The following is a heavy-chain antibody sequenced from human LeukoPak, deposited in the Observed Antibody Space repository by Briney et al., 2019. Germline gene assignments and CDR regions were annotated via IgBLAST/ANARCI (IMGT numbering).Heavy chain of an antibody. Sequence: PSETLSLTCTVSAGSISSYYWSWIRRPPGKGREWLGYIYYRGGTNYNPSLKSRVTISVDTSKNQFSLKLSSVAAADTAVYYCARGIVVVTARRNYYYYMDVWGKGTTVTVSS. CDR3: ARGIVVVTARRNYYYYMDV. V-gene: IGHV4-59*13. CDR1: AGSISSYY. J-gene: IGHJ6*03. D-gene: IGHD2-21*02. CDR2: IYYRGGT.